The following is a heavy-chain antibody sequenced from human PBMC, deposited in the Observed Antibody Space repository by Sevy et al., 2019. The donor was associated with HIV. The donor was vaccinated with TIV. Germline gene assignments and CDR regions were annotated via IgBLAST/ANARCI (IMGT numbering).Heavy chain of an antibody. Sequence: SETLSLTCAVYGGSFSGYYWNWIRQTPGKVLEWIGEINHNGSTNYNPSLKSRVTISVDTSKNQFSLRLNSVTAADTAVYYCARAPPVVVVPGAPSWFDPWGQGTLVTVSS. CDR3: ARAPPVVVVPGAPSWFDP. V-gene: IGHV4-34*01. J-gene: IGHJ5*02. D-gene: IGHD2-2*01. CDR1: GGSFSGYY. CDR2: INHNGST.